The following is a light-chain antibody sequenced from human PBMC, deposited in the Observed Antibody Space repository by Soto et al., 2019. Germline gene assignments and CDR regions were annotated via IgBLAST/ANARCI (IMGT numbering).Light chain of an antibody. CDR1: SSDLVGYNY. Sequence: QSALTQPASVSGSPGQSITISCTGTSSDLVGYNYVSWYQQHPGKAPKLLIYEFTNRPSGVSNRFSGSKSANTASLTISGLQAEDEADYYCSSYTGSSRVFGGGTKVTVL. J-gene: IGLJ3*02. CDR3: SSYTGSSRV. CDR2: EFT. V-gene: IGLV2-14*01.